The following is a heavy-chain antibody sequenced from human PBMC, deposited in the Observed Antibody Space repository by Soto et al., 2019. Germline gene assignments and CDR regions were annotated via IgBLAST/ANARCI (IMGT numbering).Heavy chain of an antibody. Sequence: GGSLRLSCSASGFTFNTYGMHWVRQAPGKALEWVAVIWYDGSIKYYADSVKGRFTISRDNSKNTLYLQMDSLRAEDTAVYYCARDGQGTGNLVLYYRYYMDVWGKGTTVTVSS. D-gene: IGHD1-1*01. CDR3: ARDGQGTGNLVLYYRYYMDV. CDR2: IWYDGSIK. J-gene: IGHJ6*03. CDR1: GFTFNTYG. V-gene: IGHV3-33*01.